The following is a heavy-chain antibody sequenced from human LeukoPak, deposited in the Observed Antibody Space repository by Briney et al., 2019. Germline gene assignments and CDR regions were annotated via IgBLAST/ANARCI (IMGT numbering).Heavy chain of an antibody. D-gene: IGHD3-3*01. Sequence: GRSLRLSCVVSGFTFSSYAMSRVRQAPGKGLEWVSAISGSGGSTYYADSVKGRFTISRDNSKNTLYLQMNSLRAEDTAVYYCAMGATSWSGYSFPKIFQHWGRGTLVTVSS. CDR3: AMGATSWSGYSFPKIFQH. CDR2: ISGSGGST. J-gene: IGHJ1*01. CDR1: GFTFSSYA. V-gene: IGHV3-23*01.